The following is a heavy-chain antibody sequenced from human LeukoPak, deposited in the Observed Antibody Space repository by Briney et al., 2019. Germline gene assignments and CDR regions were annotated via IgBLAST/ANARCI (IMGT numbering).Heavy chain of an antibody. D-gene: IGHD3-10*01. CDR2: ISAYNGNT. CDR1: GYTFNNND. Sequence: ASVKVSCKASGYTFNNNDINWVRQAPGQGLEWMGWISAYNGNTYYAQKLQGRLTMTTDTSTSTAYMELRSLRSDDTAVYYCAREGRYYYYYMDVWGKGTTVTVSS. V-gene: IGHV1-18*01. J-gene: IGHJ6*03. CDR3: AREGRYYYYYMDV.